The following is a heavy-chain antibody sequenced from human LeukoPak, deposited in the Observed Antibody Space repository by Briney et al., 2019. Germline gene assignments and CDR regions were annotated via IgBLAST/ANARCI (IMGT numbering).Heavy chain of an antibody. CDR2: INPSGGST. CDR3: ATQTRRILLHSEVDY. Sequence: ASVKVSCKASGYTFTSYYMHRVRQAPGQGLEWMGIINPSGGSTSYTQKFQGRVTMTRDTSTSTVYMELSSLRSEDTAVYYCATQTRRILLHSEVDYWGQGTLVTVSS. V-gene: IGHV1-46*01. CDR1: GYTFTSYY. J-gene: IGHJ4*02. D-gene: IGHD5-18*01.